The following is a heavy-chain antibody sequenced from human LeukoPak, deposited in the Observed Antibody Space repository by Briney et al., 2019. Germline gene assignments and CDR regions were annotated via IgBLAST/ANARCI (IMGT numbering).Heavy chain of an antibody. CDR3: AKEYTESNFDY. Sequence: GGSLRLSCAASGFTFSSYAMHWVCQAPGKGLEWVAVISYDGSNKYYADSVKGRFTISRDNSKNTLYLQMNSLRAEDTAVYYCAKEYTESNFDYWGQGTLVTVSS. CDR2: ISYDGSNK. CDR1: GFTFSSYA. J-gene: IGHJ4*02. V-gene: IGHV3-30-3*01. D-gene: IGHD5-18*01.